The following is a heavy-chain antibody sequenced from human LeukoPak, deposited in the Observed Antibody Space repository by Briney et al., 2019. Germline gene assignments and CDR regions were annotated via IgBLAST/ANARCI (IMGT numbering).Heavy chain of an antibody. D-gene: IGHD4-23*01. CDR1: GFTFSSYA. Sequence: PGGSLRLSCAASGFTFSSYAMSWVRQAPGKGLEWVSAISGSGGSTYYADSVKGRFTISKDNSKNTLYLQMNSLRAEDTAVYYCAKDRERTVAEPSDYWGQGTLVTVSS. CDR2: ISGSGGST. CDR3: AKDRERTVAEPSDY. J-gene: IGHJ4*02. V-gene: IGHV3-23*01.